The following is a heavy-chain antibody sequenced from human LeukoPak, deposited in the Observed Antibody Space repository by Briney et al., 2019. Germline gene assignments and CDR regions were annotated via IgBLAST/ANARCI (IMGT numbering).Heavy chain of an antibody. CDR2: IWYDGSNK. Sequence: GGSLRLSCAASGFTFSSYGMHWVRQAPGKGLEWVAVIWYDGSNKYYADSVKGRFTISRDDAKNSVYLQMNSLRAEDTAVYYCARDKEGELLLDYWGQGTQVTVSS. D-gene: IGHD1-26*01. CDR3: ARDKEGELLLDY. CDR1: GFTFSSYG. V-gene: IGHV3-33*01. J-gene: IGHJ4*02.